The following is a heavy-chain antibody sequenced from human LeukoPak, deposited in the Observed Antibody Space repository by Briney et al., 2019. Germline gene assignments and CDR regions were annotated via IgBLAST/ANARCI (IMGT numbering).Heavy chain of an antibody. V-gene: IGHV4-59*01. CDR2: IYYSGST. J-gene: IGHJ6*03. CDR3: AIVGGLERTHYYYYMDV. D-gene: IGHD1-1*01. CDR1: GGSISSYY. Sequence: PSETLSLTCTVSGGSISSYYWSWIRQPPGKGLEWIGYIYYSGSTNYNPSLKSRVTISVDTSKNQLSLKLSSVTAADTAVYYCAIVGGLERTHYYYYMDVWGKGTTVTVSS.